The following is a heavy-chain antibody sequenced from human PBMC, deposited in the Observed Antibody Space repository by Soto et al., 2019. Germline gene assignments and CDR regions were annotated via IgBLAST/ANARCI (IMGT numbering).Heavy chain of an antibody. D-gene: IGHD1-26*01. CDR2: IDPSDSYT. CDR3: ARPPRGSGSWSAFDI. J-gene: IGHJ3*02. V-gene: IGHV5-10-1*01. CDR1: GYSFTSYW. Sequence: GESLKISCKGSGYSFTSYWISWVRQMPGKGLEWMGRIDPSDSYTNYSPSFQGHVTISADKSISTAYLQWSSLKASDTAMYYCARPPRGSGSWSAFDIWGQGTMVTVSS.